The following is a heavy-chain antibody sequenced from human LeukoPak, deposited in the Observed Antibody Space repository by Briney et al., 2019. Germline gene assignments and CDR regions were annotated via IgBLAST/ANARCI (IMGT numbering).Heavy chain of an antibody. CDR3: AKGKVNHDGALDA. V-gene: IGHV3-23*01. D-gene: IGHD2-21*01. CDR1: GVTFSSYA. CDR2: INGSGGST. Sequence: GGSLRLSCAASGVTFSSYAMSWVRQAPGKGLEWVSGINGSGGSTYYADSVKGRFTISRDNSKNTLYLQMNSLRAEDTAVYYCAKGKVNHDGALDAWGQGTLVTVSS. J-gene: IGHJ3*01.